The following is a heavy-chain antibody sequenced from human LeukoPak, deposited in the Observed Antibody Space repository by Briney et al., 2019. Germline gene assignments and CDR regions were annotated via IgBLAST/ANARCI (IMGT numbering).Heavy chain of an antibody. V-gene: IGHV3-48*03. CDR3: ARDKNVAAGPRVLFDY. Sequence: GGSLRLSCAASGFTFSSYEMNWVRQAPGKGLEWVSYISGSASSIYYADSVKGRFTISRDNAKNSLYLQMNSLRAEDTAVYYCARDKNVAAGPRVLFDYWGQGTLVTVSS. D-gene: IGHD6-13*01. CDR2: ISGSASSI. CDR1: GFTFSSYE. J-gene: IGHJ4*02.